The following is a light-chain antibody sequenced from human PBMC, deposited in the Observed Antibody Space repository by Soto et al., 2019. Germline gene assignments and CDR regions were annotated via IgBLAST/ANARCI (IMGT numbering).Light chain of an antibody. J-gene: IGKJ2*01. CDR1: QNVGHN. CDR2: AAS. Sequence: EVVLTQSPATLSLSPGESATLSCRASQNVGHNLAWYQQTPGQAPRLLIYAASDRDTGIPARFRGSGSDTDFTLTITSVEPEDFAVYYCQQRSRWPRDTFGQGTKLEIK. CDR3: QQRSRWPRDT. V-gene: IGKV3-11*01.